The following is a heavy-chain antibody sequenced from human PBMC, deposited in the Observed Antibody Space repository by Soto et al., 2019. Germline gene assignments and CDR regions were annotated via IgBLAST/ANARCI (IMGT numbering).Heavy chain of an antibody. Sequence: TETLSLTCSVSGDSITTNGYYWGWIRQPPGKGLQWIGNVYSTGSTFSHPSLTSRVFISVDTSKNKFSLRLTFVTAADTAVYYCARSHYTYGLLIDYWGPGIMVTVSS. CDR1: GDSITTNGYY. D-gene: IGHD2-8*01. CDR3: ARSHYTYGLLIDY. CDR2: VYSTGST. V-gene: IGHV4-39*01. J-gene: IGHJ4*02.